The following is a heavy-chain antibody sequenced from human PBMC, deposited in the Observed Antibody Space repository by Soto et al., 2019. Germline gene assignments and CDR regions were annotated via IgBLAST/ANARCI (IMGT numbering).Heavy chain of an antibody. CDR2: ISGSGGSA. V-gene: IGHV3-23*01. CDR3: AKDRSNYYDSSGDAFDI. Sequence: GGSLRLSCAASGFTFSSYAMSWVRQAPGKGLEWVSAISGSGGSAYYSDSVKGRFTISRDNSKNTLYLQMNSLRAEDTAVYYCAKDRSNYYDSSGDAFDIWGQGTMVTVSS. J-gene: IGHJ3*02. D-gene: IGHD3-22*01. CDR1: GFTFSSYA.